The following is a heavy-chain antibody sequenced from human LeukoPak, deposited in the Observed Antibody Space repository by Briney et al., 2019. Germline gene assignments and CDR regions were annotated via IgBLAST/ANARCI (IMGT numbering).Heavy chain of an antibody. V-gene: IGHV3-23*01. Sequence: PGGPVTPACTASGWAFVRNTVGGVRQTQRKGLEWVSAISGSGGSTYYADSVKGRFTISRDNSKNTLYLQMNSLRAEDTAVYYCAKEGGSRGYFDYWGQGTLVTVSS. CDR2: ISGSGGST. J-gene: IGHJ4*02. CDR3: AKEGGSRGYFDY. CDR1: GWAFVRNT.